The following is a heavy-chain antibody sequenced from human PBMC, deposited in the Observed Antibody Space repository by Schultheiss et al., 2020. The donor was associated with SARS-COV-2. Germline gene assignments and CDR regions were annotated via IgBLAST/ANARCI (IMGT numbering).Heavy chain of an antibody. Sequence: SETLSLTCAVSGGSISSSNWWSWVRQPPGKGLEWIGEIYHSGSTNYNPSLKSRVTISVDKSKNQFSLKLSSVTAADTAVYYCAREGGSGGINNWFDPWGQGTLVTVSS. CDR3: AREGGSGGINNWFDP. V-gene: IGHV4-4*02. J-gene: IGHJ5*02. D-gene: IGHD2-15*01. CDR1: GGSISSSNW. CDR2: IYHSGST.